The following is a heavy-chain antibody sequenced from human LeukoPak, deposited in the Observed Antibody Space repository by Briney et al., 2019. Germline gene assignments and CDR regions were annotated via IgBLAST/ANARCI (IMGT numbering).Heavy chain of an antibody. V-gene: IGHV3-21*01. Sequence: PGGSLRLSYVASGFIFTSFGMNWVRQAPGKGLEWVSSITHGGQIYYADSVKGRFTISRDNTKNSVYLQMDNLRDDDTAVYFCARDDRYGSGTLGKRFDPWGQGTLVSVSS. CDR1: GFIFTSFG. D-gene: IGHD3-10*01. CDR3: ARDDRYGSGTLGKRFDP. CDR2: ITHGGQI. J-gene: IGHJ5*02.